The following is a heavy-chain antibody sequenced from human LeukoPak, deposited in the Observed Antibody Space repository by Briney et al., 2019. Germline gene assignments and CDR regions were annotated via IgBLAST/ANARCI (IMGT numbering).Heavy chain of an antibody. CDR2: IKQEGREK. CDR1: GFTFSSYW. V-gene: IGHV3-7*01. J-gene: IGHJ4*02. D-gene: IGHD2-21*02. CDR3: AKDYVVVPGNVNYFDY. Sequence: GGCLRLSCAASGFTFSSYWMSWVRQAPGKGLEWVANIKQEGREKTYVECVKGRFTISRDDAKNSLYLQMNSLRAEDTAVYYCAKDYVVVPGNVNYFDYWGQGTLVTVSS.